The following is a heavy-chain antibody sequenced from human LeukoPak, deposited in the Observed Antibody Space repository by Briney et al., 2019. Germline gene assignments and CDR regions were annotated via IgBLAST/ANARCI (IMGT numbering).Heavy chain of an antibody. CDR2: INHSGST. CDR3: ARREAAAGQNGPVDY. Sequence: PGGSLRLSCAASGFTFSSYEMNWIRQPPGKGLEWIGEINHSGSTNYNPSLKSRVTISVDTSKNQFSLKLSSVTAADTAVYYCARREAAAGQNGPVDYWGQGTLVTVSS. CDR1: GFTFSSYE. J-gene: IGHJ4*02. V-gene: IGHV4-34*01. D-gene: IGHD6-13*01.